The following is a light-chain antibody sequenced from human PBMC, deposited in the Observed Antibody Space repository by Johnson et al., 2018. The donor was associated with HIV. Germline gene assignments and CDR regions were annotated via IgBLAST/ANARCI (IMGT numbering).Light chain of an antibody. V-gene: IGLV1-51*02. J-gene: IGLJ1*01. CDR2: ENN. CDR3: GTWDSSLNALYG. Sequence: QSVLTQPPSVSAAPGQKVTISCSGSNSNIGNNYVSWFQQLPGTAPKLLIYENNKRPSGIPDRFSGSKSGTSATLGITGLQTGDEADYYCGTWDSSLNALYGFGTGTKVTVL. CDR1: NSNIGNNY.